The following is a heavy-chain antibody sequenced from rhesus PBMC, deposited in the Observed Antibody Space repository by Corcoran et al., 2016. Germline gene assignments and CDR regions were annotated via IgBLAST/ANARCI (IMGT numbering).Heavy chain of an antibody. V-gene: IGHV4-80*01. CDR3: ARDYCTGSGCYFDY. Sequence: QVQLQESGPGLVKPSETLSLTCAVSGGSFRSDWWSWIRQPPGKGQEWIGEITGNSGSTNYNPSLKSRVTISIDASKNQFSLKLSSVTAADTAVYYCARDYCTGSGCYFDYWGQGVLVTVSS. CDR1: GGSFRSDW. D-gene: IGHD2-21*01. CDR2: ITGNSGST. J-gene: IGHJ4*01.